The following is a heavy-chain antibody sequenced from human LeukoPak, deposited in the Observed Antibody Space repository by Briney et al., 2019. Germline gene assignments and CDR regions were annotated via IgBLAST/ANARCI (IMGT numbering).Heavy chain of an antibody. J-gene: IGHJ5*02. D-gene: IGHD6-13*01. Sequence: PGESLKISCKGSGYSFTSYWIGWVRQLPGKGLEWMGIIYPGDSDTRYSPSFQGQVTISADKSISTAYLQWSSLKASDTAMYYCARLGSIAAAGTWENWFDPWGQGTLVTVSS. CDR2: IYPGDSDT. CDR3: ARLGSIAAAGTWENWFDP. CDR1: GYSFTSYW. V-gene: IGHV5-51*01.